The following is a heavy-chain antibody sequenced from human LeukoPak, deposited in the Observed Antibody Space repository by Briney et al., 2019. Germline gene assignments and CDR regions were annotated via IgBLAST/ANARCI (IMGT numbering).Heavy chain of an antibody. CDR1: GFTFSNSA. CDR2: ISYDGNNK. V-gene: IGHV3-30*03. J-gene: IGHJ6*02. CDR3: TRESGDYYYYYGMDV. D-gene: IGHD3-10*01. Sequence: PGGSLRLSCAASGFTFSNSAMNWVRQAPGKGLEWVAVISYDGNNKYYSDSVKGRFTSSRDNSKNTLYLQMNSLRAEDTAVYYCTRESGDYYYYYGMDVWGQGSTVTVSS.